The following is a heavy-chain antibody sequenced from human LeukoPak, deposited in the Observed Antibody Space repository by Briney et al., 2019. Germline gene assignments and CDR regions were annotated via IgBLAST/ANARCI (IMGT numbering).Heavy chain of an antibody. D-gene: IGHD6-19*01. CDR2: IWYDGSNK. CDR3: ASAQWLVPPYFDY. V-gene: IGHV3-33*01. Sequence: GGSLRLSCAASGFTFSSYGMHWVRQAPGKGLEWVAVIWYDGSNKYYADSVKGRFTISRDNSKNTLYLQMNSLRAEDTAVYYCASAQWLVPPYFDYWGQGTLVTVSS. J-gene: IGHJ4*02. CDR1: GFTFSSYG.